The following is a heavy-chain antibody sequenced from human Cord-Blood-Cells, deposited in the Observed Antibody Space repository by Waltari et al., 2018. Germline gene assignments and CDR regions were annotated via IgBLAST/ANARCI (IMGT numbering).Heavy chain of an antibody. Sequence: SSVKVSCKASGGTFSSYAISWVRQAPGQGLEWMGGIIPIFGTANYAQKFQGRVTITADESTSTAYMELSSLRSEDTAVYYCAREGYGGNYFDYWGQGTLVTVSS. J-gene: IGHJ4*02. V-gene: IGHV1-69*01. CDR2: IIPIFGTA. CDR1: GGTFSSYA. CDR3: AREGYGGNYFDY. D-gene: IGHD4-17*01.